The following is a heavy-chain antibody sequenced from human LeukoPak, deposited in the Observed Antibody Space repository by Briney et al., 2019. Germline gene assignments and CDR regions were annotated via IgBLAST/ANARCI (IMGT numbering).Heavy chain of an antibody. CDR1: GFTFSSNP. D-gene: IGHD2-2*01. V-gene: IGHV3-23*01. Sequence: QPGGSLRLSCAASGFTFSSNPMSWVRQAPGKGLELVSAITGGGDSTSYAVSVKGRFTISRDNSKNTLYLQMNSLRAEDTAAYYCAKGYCSGTSCYVAPHYWGQGTLVTVSS. CDR3: AKGYCSGTSCYVAPHY. J-gene: IGHJ4*02. CDR2: ITGGGDST.